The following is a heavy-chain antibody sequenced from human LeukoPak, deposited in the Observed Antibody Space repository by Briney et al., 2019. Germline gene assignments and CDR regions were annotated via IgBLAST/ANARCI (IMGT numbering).Heavy chain of an antibody. J-gene: IGHJ3*02. Sequence: GESLKISCKGSGYNFTMHWMGWVRQMPGKGLEWMGIIYPSDSDTTYSPSFQGQVTISVDKSISTAYLQWSSLKASDTAIYYCARRGIIDVLVPIWGSSPYNAFDMWGQGTVVTVSS. V-gene: IGHV5-51*01. CDR3: ARRGIIDVLVPIWGSSPYNAFDM. D-gene: IGHD3-16*01. CDR2: IYPSDSDT. CDR1: GYNFTMHW.